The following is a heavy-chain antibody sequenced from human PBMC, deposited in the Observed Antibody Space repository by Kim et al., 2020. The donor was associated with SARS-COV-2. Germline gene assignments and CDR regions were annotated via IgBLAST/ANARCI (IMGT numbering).Heavy chain of an antibody. D-gene: IGHD6-19*01. V-gene: IGHV3-9*01. CDR2: ISWNSGSI. CDR1: GFTFGDYA. CDR3: AKVSFYSSGWYAPGGGFDY. Sequence: GGSLRLSCAASGFTFGDYAMHWVRQAPGKGLEWVSGISWNSGSIGYADSVKGRFTISRDNAKNSLYLQMNSLRAEDTALYYCAKVSFYSSGWYAPGGGFDYWGQGTLVTVSS. J-gene: IGHJ4*02.